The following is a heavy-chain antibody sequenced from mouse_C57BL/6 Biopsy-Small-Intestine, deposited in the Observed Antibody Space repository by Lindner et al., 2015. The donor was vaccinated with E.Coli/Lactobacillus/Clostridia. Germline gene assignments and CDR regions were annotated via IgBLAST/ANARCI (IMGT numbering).Heavy chain of an antibody. D-gene: IGHD2-3*01. V-gene: IGHV3-8*01. Sequence: VQLQESGPGPGQNLPQTLSLTCSVTGYSITSDYWNWIRKFPGNKLEYMGYISYSGSTYYNPSLKSRISITRDTSKNQYYLQLNSVTTEDTATYYCARGDGYYGFAYWGQGTLVTVSA. CDR3: ARGDGYYGFAY. CDR2: ISYSGST. J-gene: IGHJ3*01. CDR1: GYSITSDY.